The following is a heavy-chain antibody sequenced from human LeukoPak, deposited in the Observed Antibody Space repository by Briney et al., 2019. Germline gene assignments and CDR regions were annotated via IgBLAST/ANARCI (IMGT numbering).Heavy chain of an antibody. V-gene: IGHV3-30-3*01. Sequence: GGSLRLSCAASGFTFSSYAMHWVRQAPGKGLEWVAVISYDGSNKYYADSVKGRFTISRDNSKNTLYLQMNSLRAEDTAVYYCARDPNYYGSGSSAGFDYWGQGTLVTVSS. CDR2: ISYDGSNK. CDR1: GFTFSSYA. J-gene: IGHJ4*02. D-gene: IGHD3-10*01. CDR3: ARDPNYYGSGSSAGFDY.